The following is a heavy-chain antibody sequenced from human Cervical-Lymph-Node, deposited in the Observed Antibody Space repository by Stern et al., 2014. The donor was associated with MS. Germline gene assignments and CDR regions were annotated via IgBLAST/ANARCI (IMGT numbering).Heavy chain of an antibody. J-gene: IGHJ6*02. Sequence: QVQLQESGPGLVKTSQTLSLTCSVSGGSINSDDYYWGWIRQHPGKGLEWIGYRHHIGSAYFNPSLMSRVSISVDTSKNQFSLELTSVTAADTAVYYCARDRGRIHPDYYGMDVWGQGTTVTVSS. CDR1: GGSINSDDYY. D-gene: IGHD5-18*01. CDR3: ARDRGRIHPDYYGMDV. V-gene: IGHV4-31*03. CDR2: RHHIGSA.